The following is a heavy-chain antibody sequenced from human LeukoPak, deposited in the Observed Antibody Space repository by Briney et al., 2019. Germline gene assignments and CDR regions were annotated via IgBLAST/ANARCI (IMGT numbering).Heavy chain of an antibody. CDR1: GGSISSYY. Sequence: KTSETLSLTCTVSGGSISSYYWSWIRQPPGKGLEWIGYIYYSGSTNYNPSLKSRVTISVDTSKNQFSLKLSSVTAADTAVYYCARGSITMVRDHYGLDVWGHGTTVTVFS. V-gene: IGHV4-59*01. D-gene: IGHD3-10*01. CDR3: ARGSITMVRDHYGLDV. J-gene: IGHJ6*02. CDR2: IYYSGST.